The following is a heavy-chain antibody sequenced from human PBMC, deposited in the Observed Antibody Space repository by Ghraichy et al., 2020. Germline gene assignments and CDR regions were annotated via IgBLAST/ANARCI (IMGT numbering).Heavy chain of an antibody. J-gene: IGHJ4*02. CDR1: GFTFSNYW. CDR2: IKQDGSEK. Sequence: GGSLRLSCAASGFTFSNYWMSWVRQAPGKGLEWVANIKQDGSEKYYVDSVKGRFTISRDNAKNSLYLQINSLRAEDTAVYYWASLRVAVALDFWGQGTLVTVSS. D-gene: IGHD6-19*01. CDR3: ASLRVAVALDF. V-gene: IGHV3-7*03.